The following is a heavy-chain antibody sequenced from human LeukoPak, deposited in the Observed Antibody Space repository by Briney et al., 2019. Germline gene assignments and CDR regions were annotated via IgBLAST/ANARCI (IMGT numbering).Heavy chain of an antibody. CDR3: GRTEVRYSSPAIDP. V-gene: IGHV4-39*01. J-gene: IGHJ5*02. D-gene: IGHD6-13*01. Sequence: SETLSLTCTVSGGSISSSSYYWGWIRQPPGKGLEWIGSIYYSGSTYYNPSRKSRITVSVDTSKNQFSLKLSFVAAADTAVYYCGRTEVRYSSPAIDPWGQGTLVTVSS. CDR1: GGSISSSSYY. CDR2: IYYSGST.